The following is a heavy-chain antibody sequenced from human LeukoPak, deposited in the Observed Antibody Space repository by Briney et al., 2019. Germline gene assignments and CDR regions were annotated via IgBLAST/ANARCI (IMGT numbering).Heavy chain of an antibody. CDR3: ARLYSGYGNYYYYMDV. Sequence: GASVKVSCKASGYTFTGYYLHWVRQAPGQGLEWMGWIHPNSGGTNYAQKFQGRVTMTRDTSISTAYLDLSRLRSDDTAVYYCARLYSGYGNYYYYMDVWGKGTTVTVSS. CDR2: IHPNSGGT. D-gene: IGHD5-12*01. CDR1: GYTFTGYY. J-gene: IGHJ6*03. V-gene: IGHV1-2*02.